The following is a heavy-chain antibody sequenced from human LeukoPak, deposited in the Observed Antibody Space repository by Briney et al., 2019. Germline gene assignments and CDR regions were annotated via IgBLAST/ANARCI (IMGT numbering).Heavy chain of an antibody. J-gene: IGHJ4*02. V-gene: IGHV3-49*04. Sequence: GGSLRLSCTASGFTFGEYAMGWVRQAPGKGLEWVGFIRSKAYGATTDYAASVKGRFTISRDDSKSIAYLQMNGLKTEDTAVYYCTRIYCSSASCQYGGFDYWGQGTLVTVSS. CDR1: GFTFGEYA. D-gene: IGHD2-2*01. CDR3: TRIYCSSASCQYGGFDY. CDR2: IRSKAYGATT.